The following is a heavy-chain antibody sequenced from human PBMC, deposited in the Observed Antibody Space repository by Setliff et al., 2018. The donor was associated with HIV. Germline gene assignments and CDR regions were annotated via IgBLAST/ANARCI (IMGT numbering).Heavy chain of an antibody. J-gene: IGHJ5*02. D-gene: IGHD3-10*01. CDR3: ARTKGGSKHGSFWDS. Sequence: PSETLSLTCTVSGDSINTDGLYWTWIRQHPATGLEWIGYIHYNGITYYNPSLESRVSISVDLSENQFSLKLNSVTVADTAVYYCARTKGGSKHGSFWDSWGRGILVTVSS. V-gene: IGHV4-31*03. CDR1: GDSINTDGLY. CDR2: IHYNGIT.